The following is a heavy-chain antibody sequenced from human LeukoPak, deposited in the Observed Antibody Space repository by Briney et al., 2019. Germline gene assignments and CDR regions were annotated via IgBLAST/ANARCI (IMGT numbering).Heavy chain of an antibody. CDR3: AGTPNWFDP. CDR1: GGSISSYY. J-gene: IGHJ5*02. Sequence: SETLSLTCTVSGGSISSYYWSWIRQPPGKGLEWIGYIYYSGSTNYNPSLKSRVTISVDTSKNQFSLKLSSVTAADTAVYYCAGTPNWFDPWGQGTLVTVSP. CDR2: IYYSGST. V-gene: IGHV4-59*01. D-gene: IGHD2-15*01.